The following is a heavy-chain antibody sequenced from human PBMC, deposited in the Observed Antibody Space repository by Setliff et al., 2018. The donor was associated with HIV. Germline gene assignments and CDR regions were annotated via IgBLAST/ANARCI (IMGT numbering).Heavy chain of an antibody. Sequence: GGSLRLSCAASGFTLSSFWMSWVRQAPGKGLEWVAKIKQDGSEKYYVDSVKGRFTISRDNAKNSLYLQMNSLRAEDTAVYYCVRDGGSTSWNFLYYYGMDVWGQGTTVTVSS. CDR1: GFTLSSFW. V-gene: IGHV3-7*01. J-gene: IGHJ6*02. CDR3: VRDGGSTSWNFLYYYGMDV. D-gene: IGHD2-2*01. CDR2: IKQDGSEK.